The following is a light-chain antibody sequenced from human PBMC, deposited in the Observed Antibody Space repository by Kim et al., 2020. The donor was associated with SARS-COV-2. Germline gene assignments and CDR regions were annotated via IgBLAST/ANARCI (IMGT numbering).Light chain of an antibody. CDR3: QSYDNARRVWV. CDR2: SNT. Sequence: QSVLTQPPSVSGAPGQRVTISCTGSSSNIGAGYDVHWYQQLPGTVPKILIFSNTNRLSGVPDRFSGSKSGASASLAITGLQADDEADYYCQSYDNARRVWVFGGGTQLTVL. CDR1: SSNIGAGYD. J-gene: IGLJ3*02. V-gene: IGLV1-40*01.